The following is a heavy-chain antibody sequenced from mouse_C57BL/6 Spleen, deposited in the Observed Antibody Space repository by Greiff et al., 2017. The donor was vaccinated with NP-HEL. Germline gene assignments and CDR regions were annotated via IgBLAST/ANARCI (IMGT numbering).Heavy chain of an antibody. D-gene: IGHD2-4*01. CDR1: GYTFTSYW. J-gene: IGHJ3*01. V-gene: IGHV1-50*01. CDR2: IDPSDSYT. Sequence: QVQLQQPGAELVKPGASVKLSCKASGYTFTSYWMQWVKQRPGQGLEWIGEIDPSDSYTNYNQQFKGKATLTVDTSSSPAYMQLSSLTSYYAAVDYCARWYYDPLCAYWGQGTLVTVSA. CDR3: ARWYYDPLCAY.